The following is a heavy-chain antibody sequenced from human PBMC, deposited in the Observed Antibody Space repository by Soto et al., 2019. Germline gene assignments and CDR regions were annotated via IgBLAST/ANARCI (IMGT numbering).Heavy chain of an antibody. CDR1: GFTFSDYA. Sequence: EVRLLESGGGLVQPGGSLRLSCAASGFTFSDYAMSWVRQPPGTGLEWVSVIRGSGGSTSYEDSVKGRFTISRDNYKNTLYLQMNSLRGDDTAIYYCAKARRVVRGYYSTLDDWGQGTLVTVSS. J-gene: IGHJ4*02. D-gene: IGHD3-22*01. CDR3: AKARRVVRGYYSTLDD. CDR2: IRGSGGST. V-gene: IGHV3-23*01.